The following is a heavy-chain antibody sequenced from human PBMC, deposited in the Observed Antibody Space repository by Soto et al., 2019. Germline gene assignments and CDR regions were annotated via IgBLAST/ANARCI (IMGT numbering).Heavy chain of an antibody. J-gene: IGHJ4*02. V-gene: IGHV1-69*06. CDR2: IVPFIGTT. CDR3: ARGGFSSSWRFDY. CDR1: GDTFSSYA. D-gene: IGHD6-13*01. Sequence: QVQLVQSGAEVRKPGSSVKVSCKASGDTFSSYAISWVRQAPGQGLEWMGGIVPFIGTTNYAPNFQGRVTIIADKSTSTPYMELTSLRSEDTAVYYCARGGFSSSWRFDYWGQGALVTVSS.